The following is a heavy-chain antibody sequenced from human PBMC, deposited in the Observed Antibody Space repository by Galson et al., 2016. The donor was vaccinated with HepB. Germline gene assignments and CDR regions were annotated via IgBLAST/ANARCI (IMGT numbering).Heavy chain of an antibody. D-gene: IGHD2-15*01. CDR1: GFTFSYYD. J-gene: IGHJ4*02. V-gene: IGHV3-13*01. CDR2: FNIGGDT. Sequence: SLRLSCAASGFTFSYYDMHWVRQTTGKGLEWVSAFNIGGDTHYADSVKGRLSISRENAKNSLYLQMNSMRVEDTALYYCVRDLEGGYDYWGQGTLVTVSS. CDR3: VRDLEGGYDY.